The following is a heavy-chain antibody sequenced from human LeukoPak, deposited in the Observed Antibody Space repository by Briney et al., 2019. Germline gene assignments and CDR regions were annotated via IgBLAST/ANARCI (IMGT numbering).Heavy chain of an antibody. J-gene: IGHJ4*02. V-gene: IGHV3-21*01. Sequence: PGGSLRLSCAASGFTFTTFNMNWVRQSPGKGLDWVSCISSSSDYIYYADSVKGRFTISRDNSRNSLYLQMNSLRAEDTAVYYCAVRDYGDYFFDSWGQGTLVIVSS. CDR1: GFTFTTFN. D-gene: IGHD4-17*01. CDR3: AVRDYGDYFFDS. CDR2: ISSSSDYI.